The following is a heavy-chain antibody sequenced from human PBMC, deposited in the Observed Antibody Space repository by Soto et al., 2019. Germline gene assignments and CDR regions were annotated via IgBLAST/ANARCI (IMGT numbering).Heavy chain of an antibody. CDR3: ARHHGSPVPFDY. CDR2: IDPSDSYT. V-gene: IGHV5-10-1*01. Sequence: GESLKISCKGSGYSFTSYWISWVRQMPGKGLEWMGRIDPSDSYTNYSPSFQGHVTISADKSISTACLQWSSLKASDTAMYYCARHHGSPVPFDYWGQGTLVTVSS. J-gene: IGHJ4*02. D-gene: IGHD6-13*01. CDR1: GYSFTSYW.